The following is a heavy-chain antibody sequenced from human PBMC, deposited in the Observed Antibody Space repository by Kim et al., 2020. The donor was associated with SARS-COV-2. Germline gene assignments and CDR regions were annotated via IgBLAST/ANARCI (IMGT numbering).Heavy chain of an antibody. V-gene: IGHV3-23*01. J-gene: IGHJ3*01. CDR1: GFTFSTYA. CDR3: VKDGGDSTMTRDGFDF. D-gene: IGHD5-18*01. Sequence: GGSLRLSCVASGFTFSTYAINWVRQAPGKGPEWVSVISGSSGSTYYAESVKGRFTMSRDNSKNSVYLQMNSLRAEDTAVYYCVKDGGDSTMTRDGFDFWGPGTMVTVSS. CDR2: ISGSSGST.